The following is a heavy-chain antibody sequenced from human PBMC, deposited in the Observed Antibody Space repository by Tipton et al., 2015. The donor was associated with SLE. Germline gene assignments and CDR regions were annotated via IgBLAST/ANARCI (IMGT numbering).Heavy chain of an antibody. CDR1: GYPVPTFA. CDR2: IYKGGSR. J-gene: IGHJ4*02. V-gene: IGHV3-53*05. Sequence: SLRLSCAASGYPVPTFAMSWVRQAPGKGLEWVSSIYKGGSRYYAGSVKGRFTITRDNSKNTLYLQMDGLSAEDSAVYFCAKGREWTEYGSNALDYWGQGTLVTVSS. CDR3: AKGREWTEYGSNALDY. D-gene: IGHD3/OR15-3a*01.